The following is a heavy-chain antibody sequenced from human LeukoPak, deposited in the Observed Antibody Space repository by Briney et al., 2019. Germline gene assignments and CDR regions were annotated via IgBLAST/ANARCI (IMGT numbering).Heavy chain of an antibody. CDR3: ARRGSSHMDV. CDR1: GYRVTSYW. D-gene: IGHD6-13*01. Sequence: GESLKISCKGSGYRVTSYWIGWVRQMPGKGLEWMGIIYPADPDTTYSPSFQGQVTISADKSISTAYLQWSSLKASDTAMYYCARRGSSHMDVWGQGTTVTVSS. J-gene: IGHJ6*02. CDR2: IYPADPDT. V-gene: IGHV5-51*01.